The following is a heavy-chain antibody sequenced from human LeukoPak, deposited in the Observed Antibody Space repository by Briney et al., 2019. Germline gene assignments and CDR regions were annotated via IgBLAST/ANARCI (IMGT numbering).Heavy chain of an antibody. CDR1: GLIVSSNY. CDR3: ARGVSAAGTSRWFDP. D-gene: IGHD6-13*01. V-gene: IGHV3-21*01. Sequence: GGSLRLSCETSGLIVSSNYMHWVRQAPGKGLEWVSSISSSSSYIYYADSVKGRFTISRDNAKNSLYLQMNSLRAEDTAVYYCARGVSAAGTSRWFDPWGQGTLVTVSS. J-gene: IGHJ5*02. CDR2: ISSSSSYI.